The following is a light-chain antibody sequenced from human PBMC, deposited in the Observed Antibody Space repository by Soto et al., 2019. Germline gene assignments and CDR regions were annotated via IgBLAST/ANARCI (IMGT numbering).Light chain of an antibody. J-gene: IGKJ5*01. CDR1: QSVLYSSNNKNY. CDR3: QQRSNWPPIT. CDR2: WAS. V-gene: IGKV4-1*01. Sequence: DIVMTQSPDSLAVSLGERATIDFKSSQSVLYSSNNKNYLAWYQQKPGQPPKLLIYWASTRESGVPDRFSGSGSGTDFTLTISSLQAEDVAVYYCQQRSNWPPITFGQGTRLEIK.